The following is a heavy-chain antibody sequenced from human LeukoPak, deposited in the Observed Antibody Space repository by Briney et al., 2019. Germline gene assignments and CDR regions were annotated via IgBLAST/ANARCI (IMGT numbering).Heavy chain of an antibody. D-gene: IGHD1-26*01. Sequence: GESLKISCKASGYSFTNNWIGWVRQMPGKGLEWMGIIYPGDSDTRYSPSFQGQVTISADKSVSTAYLQWSNLKASDTAMYYCARAARDGATTFDYWGQGTLVTVSS. CDR1: GYSFTNNW. CDR2: IYPGDSDT. CDR3: ARAARDGATTFDY. J-gene: IGHJ4*02. V-gene: IGHV5-51*01.